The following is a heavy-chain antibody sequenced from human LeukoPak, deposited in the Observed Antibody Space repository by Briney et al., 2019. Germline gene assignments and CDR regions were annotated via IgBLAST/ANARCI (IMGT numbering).Heavy chain of an antibody. CDR1: GFTFSSFG. CDR2: VSHDGRSR. CDR3: AKAGYGGSSTTTYGDY. Sequence: QPGGSLRLSCAASGFTFSSFGMHWARQAPGKGLEWVAIVSHDGRSRYYADSVKGRFAISRDNSKNTLYLQMNSLRSDDTAVYFCAKAGYGGSSTTTYGDYWGQGTLVAVSS. V-gene: IGHV3-30*18. J-gene: IGHJ4*02. D-gene: IGHD2-15*01.